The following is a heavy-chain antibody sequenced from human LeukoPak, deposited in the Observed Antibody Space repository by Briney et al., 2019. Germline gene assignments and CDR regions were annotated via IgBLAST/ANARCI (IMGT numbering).Heavy chain of an antibody. J-gene: IGHJ4*02. CDR2: INPNSSGT. CDR3: ALYDSSGYYFFDH. V-gene: IGHV1-2*02. D-gene: IGHD3-22*01. CDR1: GYTFTGYY. Sequence: ASVKVSCKASGYTFTGYYMHWVRQAPGQGLEWMGWINPNSSGTNYAQKFQGRVTMTRDTSISTAYMELSRLRSDDTAVYYCALYDSSGYYFFDHWGQGTLVTVSS.